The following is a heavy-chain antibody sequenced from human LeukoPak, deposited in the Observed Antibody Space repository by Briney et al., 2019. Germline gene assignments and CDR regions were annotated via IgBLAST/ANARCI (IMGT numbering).Heavy chain of an antibody. D-gene: IGHD3-22*01. Sequence: PGGSLRLSCAASGFTFSSYEMNWVRQAPGKGLEWGSYISSSGSTIYYADSGKGRFTISRDNAKNSLYLQMNSLRAEDTAVYYCARQYYYDSSGYFDYWGQGTLVTVSS. CDR3: ARQYYYDSSGYFDY. V-gene: IGHV3-48*03. CDR2: ISSSGSTI. CDR1: GFTFSSYE. J-gene: IGHJ4*02.